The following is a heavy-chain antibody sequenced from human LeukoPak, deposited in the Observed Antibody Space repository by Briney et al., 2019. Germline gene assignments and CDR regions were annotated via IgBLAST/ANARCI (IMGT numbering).Heavy chain of an antibody. CDR3: GYSSSSPPQFDY. J-gene: IGHJ4*02. CDR2: INPSGGST. D-gene: IGHD6-6*01. Sequence: ASVKVSCKASGYTFTSYYMHWVRQAPGQGLEWMGIINPSGGSTSYAQKFQGRVTMTRDTSTSTVYMELSSLGSEDTAVYYCGYSSSSPPQFDYWGQGTLVTVSS. V-gene: IGHV1-46*01. CDR1: GYTFTSYY.